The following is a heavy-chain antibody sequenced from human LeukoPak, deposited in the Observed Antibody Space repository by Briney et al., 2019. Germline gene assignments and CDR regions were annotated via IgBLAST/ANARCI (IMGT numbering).Heavy chain of an antibody. Sequence: GGSLRLSCAASGFTFSSYGMHWVRQAPGKGLEWVAVIWYDGSNKYYADSVKGRFTISRDNSKNTLYLQMNSLRAEDTAVYYCARDVFRAGDFDLDYWGQGTLVTVSS. D-gene: IGHD3-9*01. CDR3: ARDVFRAGDFDLDY. CDR1: GFTFSSYG. CDR2: IWYDGSNK. J-gene: IGHJ4*02. V-gene: IGHV3-33*01.